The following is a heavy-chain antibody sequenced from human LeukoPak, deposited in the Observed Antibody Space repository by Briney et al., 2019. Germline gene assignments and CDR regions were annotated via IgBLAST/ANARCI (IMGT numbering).Heavy chain of an antibody. V-gene: IGHV4-59*12. CDR1: NGSISGYY. CDR2: IYYSGST. CDR3: AKLDSSWCHFDF. J-gene: IGHJ4*02. D-gene: IGHD6-13*01. Sequence: SETLSLTCTVSNGSISGYYWSWIRQPPGKGLEWIGYIYYSGSTDYNPSLKSRVTLSVDTSKNQFSLKLSSVTAADTAVYYCAKLDSSWCHFDFWGQGTLVTVSS.